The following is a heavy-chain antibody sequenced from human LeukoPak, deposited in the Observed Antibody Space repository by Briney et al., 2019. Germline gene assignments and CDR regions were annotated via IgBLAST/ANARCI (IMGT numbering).Heavy chain of an antibody. CDR1: GFTFSSYA. V-gene: IGHV3-30*01. Sequence: PGRSLRLSCAASGFTFSSYAMHWVRQAPGKGLEWVADISYDGSNKYYADSVKGRFTISRDNSKNTLYLQMNSLRAEDTAVYYCARDSEGSSGYLLYWGQGTLVTVSS. CDR3: ARDSEGSSGYLLY. D-gene: IGHD3-22*01. CDR2: ISYDGSNK. J-gene: IGHJ4*02.